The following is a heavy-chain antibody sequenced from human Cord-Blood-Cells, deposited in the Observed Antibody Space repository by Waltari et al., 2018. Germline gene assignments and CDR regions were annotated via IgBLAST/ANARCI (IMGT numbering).Heavy chain of an antibody. J-gene: IGHJ4*02. V-gene: IGHV1-69*01. Sequence: QVQLVQSGAEVKKPGSSVKVSCKASGGTSSSYAISWVRQAPGQGIEWMGGIIPILGTANYAQKFQGRVTITADESTSTAYMELSSLRSEDTAVYYCARSRAVADCDYWGQGTLVTVSS. CDR3: ARSRAVADCDY. D-gene: IGHD6-19*01. CDR2: IIPILGTA. CDR1: GGTSSSYA.